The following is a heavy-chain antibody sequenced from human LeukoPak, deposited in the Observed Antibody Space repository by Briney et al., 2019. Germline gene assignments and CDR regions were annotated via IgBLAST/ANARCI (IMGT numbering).Heavy chain of an antibody. CDR1: GGSFSGYY. Sequence: SETLSLTCAVYGGSFSGYYWGWIRQPPGKGLEWIGEINHSGSTNYNPSLKSRVTISVDTSKNQFSLKLSSVTAADTAVYYCARHTPFYYDSSGYAFDIWGQGTMVTVSS. CDR3: ARHTPFYYDSSGYAFDI. V-gene: IGHV4-34*01. CDR2: INHSGST. J-gene: IGHJ3*02. D-gene: IGHD3-22*01.